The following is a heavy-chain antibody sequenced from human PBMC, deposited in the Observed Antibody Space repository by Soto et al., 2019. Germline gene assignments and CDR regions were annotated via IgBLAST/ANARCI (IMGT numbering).Heavy chain of an antibody. D-gene: IGHD6-19*01. CDR1: GCTLTELS. Sequence: ASGKVSCKVSGCTLTELSMHWVRQAPGKGLEWMGGFDPEDGETIYAQKFQGRVTMTEDTSTDTAYMELSSLRSEDTAVYYCATVPLSRIAVAGTEGWDYWGQGTLVTV. V-gene: IGHV1-24*01. CDR3: ATVPLSRIAVAGTEGWDY. CDR2: FDPEDGET. J-gene: IGHJ4*02.